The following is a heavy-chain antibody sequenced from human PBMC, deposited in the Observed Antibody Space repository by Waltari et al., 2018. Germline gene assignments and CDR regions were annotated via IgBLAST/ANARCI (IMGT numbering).Heavy chain of an antibody. J-gene: IGHJ4*02. CDR2: INPNSGGT. CDR3: ARDGEPKGELLLDY. D-gene: IGHD1-26*01. CDR1: GYTFTGYY. V-gene: IGHV1-2*04. Sequence: QVQLVQSGAEVKKPGASVTVSCRASGYTFTGYYMHWVRKAPGQGLEWMGWINPNSGGTNYAQKFQGWVTMTRDTSISTAYMELSRLRSDDTAVYYCARDGEPKGELLLDYWGQGTLVTVSS.